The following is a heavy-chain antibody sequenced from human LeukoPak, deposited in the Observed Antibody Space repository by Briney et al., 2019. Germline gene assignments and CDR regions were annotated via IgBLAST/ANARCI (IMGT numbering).Heavy chain of an antibody. CDR1: GYTFTSYG. CDR2: ISAYNGNT. V-gene: IGHV1-18*01. J-gene: IGHJ4*02. Sequence: GASVKVSCKASGYTFTSYGISWVRQAPGQGLEWMGWISAYNGNTNYAQKLQGRVTMTTDTSTSTAYMELRSLRSDDTAVYYCARDLLGTYYYDSSGYPDWGYWGQGTLVTVSS. CDR3: ARDLLGTYYYDSSGYPDWGY. D-gene: IGHD3-22*01.